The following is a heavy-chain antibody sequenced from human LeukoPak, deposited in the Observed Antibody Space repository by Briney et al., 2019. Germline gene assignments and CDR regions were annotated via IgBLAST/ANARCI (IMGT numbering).Heavy chain of an antibody. D-gene: IGHD4-17*01. V-gene: IGHV4-39*01. J-gene: IGHJ4*02. CDR3: ARQGAQYGDFDY. CDR1: GGSISSSSYY. Sequence: PSETLSLTCTVSGGSISSSSYYWGWIRQPPGKGLEWIGSIYYSGSTYYNPSLKSRVTISVDTSKNQFSLKLSSVTAADTAVYYCARQGAQYGDFDYWGQGTLVTVSS. CDR2: IYYSGST.